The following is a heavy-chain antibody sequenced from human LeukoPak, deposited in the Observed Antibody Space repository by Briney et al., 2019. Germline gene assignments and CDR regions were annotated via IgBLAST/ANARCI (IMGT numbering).Heavy chain of an antibody. D-gene: IGHD3-3*01. Sequence: QPSETLSLTCTVSGGSISSSTYYWGRIRQPPGKGLEWIGTIYYRGSTYYNPSLKSRVTISVDTSKNQFSLKLTSVTAADTAVYYCARLGRTYYDFWSGPWGQGTLVTVSS. CDR2: IYYRGST. CDR1: GGSISSSTYY. V-gene: IGHV4-39*01. J-gene: IGHJ5*02. CDR3: ARLGRTYYDFWSGP.